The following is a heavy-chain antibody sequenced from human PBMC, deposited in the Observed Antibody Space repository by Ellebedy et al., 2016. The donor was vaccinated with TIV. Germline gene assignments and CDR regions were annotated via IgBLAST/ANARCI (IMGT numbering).Heavy chain of an antibody. CDR2: ITKSGGKT. J-gene: IGHJ3*01. D-gene: IGHD4-23*01. Sequence: PGGSLRLSCAASGLTFSSHAMSWVRQTQGKGLEWVASITKSGGKTYYADSVKGRFTISRDNSKDTLFLQMNSLRAEDTAIYFCARDPVGVGPAFDVWGQGTMVTVSS. CDR3: ARDPVGVGPAFDV. CDR1: GLTFSSHA. V-gene: IGHV3-23*01.